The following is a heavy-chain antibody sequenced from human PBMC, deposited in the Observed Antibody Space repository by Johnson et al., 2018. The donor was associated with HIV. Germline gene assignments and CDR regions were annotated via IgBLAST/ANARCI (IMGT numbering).Heavy chain of an antibody. Sequence: QVQLVESGGGVVQPGGSLRLSCETSRFTFSSYAMSWVRQAPGKGLEWVAVISYDGSNKYYADSVKGRFTISRDNSKNTLYLQMNSLRAEDTAVYYCASVRSDYSNDDAFDIWGQGTMVTVSS. D-gene: IGHD4-11*01. CDR2: ISYDGSNK. CDR3: ASVRSDYSNDDAFDI. V-gene: IGHV3-30-3*01. J-gene: IGHJ3*02. CDR1: RFTFSSYA.